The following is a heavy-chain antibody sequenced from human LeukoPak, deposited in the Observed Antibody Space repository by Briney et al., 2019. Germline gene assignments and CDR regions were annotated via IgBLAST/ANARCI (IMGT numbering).Heavy chain of an antibody. Sequence: TPSETLSLTCTASGVSISSNSYYWVWIRQPPGKGLEWIGSIYYSGSTYYNLSLKSRVTISVDTSKNQFSLKLSSVTAADTAVYYCARDRYGDYDPWGQGTLVTVSS. J-gene: IGHJ5*02. CDR3: ARDRYGDYDP. CDR2: IYYSGST. CDR1: GVSISSNSYY. D-gene: IGHD4-17*01. V-gene: IGHV4-39*07.